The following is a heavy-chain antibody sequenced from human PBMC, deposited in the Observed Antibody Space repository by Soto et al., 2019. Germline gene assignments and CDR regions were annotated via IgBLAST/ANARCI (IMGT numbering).Heavy chain of an antibody. CDR2: ISWNTDNI. V-gene: IGHV3-9*01. Sequence: GGSLRLSCVASGFTFGDYAMHWVRQAPGKGLEWVAGISWNTDNIGYADSVKGRFTISRDNAGHALYLQMNSLRHEDTAVYYCEKGRNIVSVVTPFDGGGQGDLVPVSS. CDR1: GFTFGDYA. D-gene: IGHD2-21*02. J-gene: IGHJ4*02. CDR3: EKGRNIVSVVTPFDG.